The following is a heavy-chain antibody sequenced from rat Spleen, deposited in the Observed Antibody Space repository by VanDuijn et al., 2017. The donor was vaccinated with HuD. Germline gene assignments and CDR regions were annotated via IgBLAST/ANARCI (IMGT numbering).Heavy chain of an antibody. CDR1: GFTFSDYY. V-gene: IGHV5-22*01. CDR2: ISYEGSST. Sequence: EVQLVESGGGLVQPGRSMKLSCAASGFTFSDYYMAWVRQAPKKGLEWVASISYEGSSTYYGDSVKGRFTISRDNSIKTAYLQVNSLRSEDTATYYCAVAGYGYWGQGVMVTVSS. D-gene: IGHD4-3*01. J-gene: IGHJ2*01. CDR3: AVAGYGY.